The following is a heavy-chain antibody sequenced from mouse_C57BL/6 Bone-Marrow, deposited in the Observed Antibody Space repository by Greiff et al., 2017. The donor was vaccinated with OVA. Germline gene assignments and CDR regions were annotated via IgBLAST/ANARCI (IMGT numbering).Heavy chain of an antibody. CDR2: ISSGGSYT. CDR1: GFTFSSYG. Sequence: EVQGVESGGDLVKPGGSLKLSCAASGFTFSSYGMSWVRQTPDKRLEWVATISSGGSYTYYPDSVKGRFTISRDNAKNTLYLQMSSLKSEDTAMYYCARQSWAYFDYWGQGTTLTVSS. J-gene: IGHJ2*01. D-gene: IGHD4-1*01. V-gene: IGHV5-6*01. CDR3: ARQSWAYFDY.